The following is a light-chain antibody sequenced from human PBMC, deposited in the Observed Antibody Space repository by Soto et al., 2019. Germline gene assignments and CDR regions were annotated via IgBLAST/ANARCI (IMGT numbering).Light chain of an antibody. CDR2: AAS. CDR1: QSVSSSY. CDR3: QQYGRSPWT. J-gene: IGKJ1*01. Sequence: EIVLTQSPGTLSLSPGERATVSCRASQSVSSSYLAWYQQKPGQAPRLLIYAASSRATGIPDRFSGSGSGTDFTLTISRLEPEDFAVYYCQQYGRSPWTFGQGTKVEIK. V-gene: IGKV3-20*01.